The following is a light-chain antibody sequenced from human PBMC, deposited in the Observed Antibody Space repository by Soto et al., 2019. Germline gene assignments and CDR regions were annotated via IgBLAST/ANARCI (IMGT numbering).Light chain of an antibody. CDR3: SSYTVISTLV. V-gene: IGLV2-14*03. Sequence: QSVLSQPASVSGSPGQSITISCTGTSSDLGGYNYVSWYQQHPGKAPKLMIYDVTNRPSGVSNRFSGSKSGNTASLTISGLQAEDEADYYCSSYTVISTLVFGTGTKVTVL. CDR1: SSDLGGYNY. CDR2: DVT. J-gene: IGLJ1*01.